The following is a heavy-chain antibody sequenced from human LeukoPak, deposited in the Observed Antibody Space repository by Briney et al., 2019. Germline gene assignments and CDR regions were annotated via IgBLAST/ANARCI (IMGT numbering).Heavy chain of an antibody. CDR1: GFTFSNYW. J-gene: IGHJ4*02. CDR3: VRDGGVSGYDLLDY. V-gene: IGHV3-7*01. CDR2: INQDGSEE. Sequence: HAGGSLRLSCAASGFTFSNYWMSWVRQAPGKGLEWVAHINQDGSEEHYMDSVKARFIISRDNAKNSLSLQMDSLRAEDTAVYYCVRDGGVSGYDLLDYWGQGTLVTVSS. D-gene: IGHD5-12*01.